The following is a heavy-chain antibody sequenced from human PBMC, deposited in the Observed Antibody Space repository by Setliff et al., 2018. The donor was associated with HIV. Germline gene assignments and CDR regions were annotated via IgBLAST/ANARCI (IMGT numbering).Heavy chain of an antibody. D-gene: IGHD5-18*01. CDR1: GYSFSRYW. J-gene: IGHJ4*02. Sequence: GESLKISCEGSGYSFSRYWIGWVRQMPGKGLEWMGVIYPGDSSSKYSPSFQGQVTISVDTSISTAYLQWNSLKASDTAIYYCARHPIHTYGYGAFYFWGRGTLVTVSS. CDR2: IYPGDSSS. V-gene: IGHV5-51*01. CDR3: ARHPIHTYGYGAFYF.